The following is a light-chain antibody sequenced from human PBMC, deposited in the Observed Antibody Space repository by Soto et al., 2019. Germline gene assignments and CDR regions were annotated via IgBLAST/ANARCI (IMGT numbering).Light chain of an antibody. CDR3: QQYGSSSWT. Sequence: EIVLTQSPGTLSLSPGKRATLSCRASQSISSSSLAWYQQRPGQAPRLLMYGASSRATGIPDRFSGSGSGTEFTLTISRLEPEDFAVYYCQQYGSSSWTFGQGTKVDIK. J-gene: IGKJ1*01. V-gene: IGKV3-20*01. CDR1: QSISSSS. CDR2: GAS.